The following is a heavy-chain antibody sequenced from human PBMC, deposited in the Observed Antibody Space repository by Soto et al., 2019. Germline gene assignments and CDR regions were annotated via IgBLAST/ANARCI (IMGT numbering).Heavy chain of an antibody. D-gene: IGHD3-10*01. Sequence: PGGSLRLSCAASGFTVSTSQMTWVRQAPGKGLEWVSVIFIGGTTQYAESVKGRFTISRDKSENTVVLQMNSVRAEDTAVYYCGRLGPYASGTYSFRHNRLDPWGQGTQVTVSS. CDR1: GFTVSTSQ. CDR2: IFIGGTT. V-gene: IGHV3-53*01. CDR3: GRLGPYASGTYSFRHNRLDP. J-gene: IGHJ5*02.